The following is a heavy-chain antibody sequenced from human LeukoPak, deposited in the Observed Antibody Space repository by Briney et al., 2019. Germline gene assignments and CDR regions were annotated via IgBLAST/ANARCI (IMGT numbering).Heavy chain of an antibody. D-gene: IGHD3-3*01. V-gene: IGHV3-66*02. CDR1: GFTVSSNY. J-gene: IGHJ4*02. CDR2: IYSGGTT. CDR3: ARGFWSGYHYYFDY. Sequence: PGGSLRLSCAASGFTVSSNYMSWVRQTPGKGLEWVSVIYSGGTTYYADSVKGRFTISRDNSKNTLYLQMNSLRAEDTAAYYCARGFWSGYHYYFDYWGQGTLVTVSS.